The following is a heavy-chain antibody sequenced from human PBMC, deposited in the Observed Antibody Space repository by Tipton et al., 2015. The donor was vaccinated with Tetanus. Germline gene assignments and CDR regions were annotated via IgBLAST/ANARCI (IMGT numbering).Heavy chain of an antibody. J-gene: IGHJ5*02. D-gene: IGHD2-8*01. V-gene: IGHV4-39*07. CDR2: IYHSGNT. CDR3: ARRLIQNWFDP. Sequence: TLSLTCTVSGGSISGSSFYWGWIRQPPGKGLEWIGSIYHSGNTYYNPSLKSRVTISVDTSNNQFSLKLTSLTAADTAVYYCARRLIQNWFDPWGQGTLVTVSS. CDR1: GGSISGSSFY.